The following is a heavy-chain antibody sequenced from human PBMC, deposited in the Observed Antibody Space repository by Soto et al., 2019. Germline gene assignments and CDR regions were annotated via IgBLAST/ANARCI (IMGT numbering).Heavy chain of an antibody. CDR2: IYSSGNT. CDR3: ARDEGGYDILTGYYKAHHFDQ. Sequence: QVHLQESGPGLVKPSETLSLTCSVSGGTISGYYWTWIRQPAGKGLEWIGRIYSSGNTKYNPSLQSRVTMSLDTSNNQFSLRLTSVTAADTAVYYCARDEGGYDILTGYYKAHHFDQWGQGALVTVSS. V-gene: IGHV4-4*07. J-gene: IGHJ4*02. CDR1: GGTISGYY. D-gene: IGHD3-9*01.